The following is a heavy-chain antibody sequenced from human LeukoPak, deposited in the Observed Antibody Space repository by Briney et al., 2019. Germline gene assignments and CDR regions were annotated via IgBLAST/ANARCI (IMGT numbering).Heavy chain of an antibody. J-gene: IGHJ4*02. CDR2: ISAYNGNT. CDR1: GYTFTSYG. Sequence: GASVKVSCKASGYTFTSYGISWVRQAPGQGLEWMGRISAYNGNTNYAQKLQGRVTMTTDTSTSTAYMELRSLRSDDTAVYYCARDREITMVRGVITDYWGQGTLVTVSS. CDR3: ARDREITMVRGVITDY. D-gene: IGHD3-10*01. V-gene: IGHV1-18*01.